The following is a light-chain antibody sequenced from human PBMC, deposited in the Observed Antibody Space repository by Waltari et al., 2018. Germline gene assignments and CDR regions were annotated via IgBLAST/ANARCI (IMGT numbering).Light chain of an antibody. V-gene: IGKV3-11*01. J-gene: IGKJ4*01. CDR3: QQFLSAPLT. CDR1: QSVSSY. Sequence: EIVLTQSPATLSLSPGERATLSCRASQSVSSYLAWYQQKPGQAPRLLIYDASNRATGIPARFSGSGSGTDFTLTISSLEPEDFAVYYCQQFLSAPLTFGGGTKVDIK. CDR2: DAS.